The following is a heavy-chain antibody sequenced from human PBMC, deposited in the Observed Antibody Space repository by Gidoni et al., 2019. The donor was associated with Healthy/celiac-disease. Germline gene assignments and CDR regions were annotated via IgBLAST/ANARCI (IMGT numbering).Heavy chain of an antibody. J-gene: IGHJ6*03. Sequence: EVQLVQSGAEVKKPGESLKISCKGSGYSFTSYLIGWVRQMPGKGLEWMGIIYPGDSDTRYSPSFQGQVTISADKSISTAYLQWSSLKASDTAMYYCARHVGYYGSYYYMDVWGKGTTVTVSS. CDR1: GYSFTSYL. D-gene: IGHD3-3*01. CDR3: ARHVGYYGSYYYMDV. V-gene: IGHV5-51*01. CDR2: IYPGDSDT.